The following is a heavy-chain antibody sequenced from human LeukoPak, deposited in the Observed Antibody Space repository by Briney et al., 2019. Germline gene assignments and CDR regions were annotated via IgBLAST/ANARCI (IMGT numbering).Heavy chain of an antibody. CDR2: IYYSGST. CDR1: GGSISSGGYY. CDR3: ARGPYYYDSKRYAFDI. Sequence: PLETLSLTCTVSGGSISSGGYYWSWLRQHPGKGLEWIGYIYYSGSTYYNPSLKSQVTISVDTSKNQFSLKLSSVTAADTAVYYCARGPYYYDSKRYAFDIWGQGTMVTVSS. D-gene: IGHD3-22*01. J-gene: IGHJ3*02. V-gene: IGHV4-31*01.